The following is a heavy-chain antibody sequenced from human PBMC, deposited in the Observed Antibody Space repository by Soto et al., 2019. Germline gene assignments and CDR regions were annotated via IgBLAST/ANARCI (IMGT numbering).Heavy chain of an antibody. CDR2: ISGSDTTI. J-gene: IGHJ6*02. CDR1: GFTFSSSA. Sequence: AWSLRLSCAASGFTASGFTFSSSAMIGVRQAPGKALQWVSCISGSDTTIYYADSVRGRFIISRENAKNSLYLHMNSLRDDDTAVYYCARDRGTVTNYVGQDYGMDVWGQGTTVT. D-gene: IGHD4-17*01. V-gene: IGHV3-48*02. CDR3: ARDRGTVTNYVGQDYGMDV.